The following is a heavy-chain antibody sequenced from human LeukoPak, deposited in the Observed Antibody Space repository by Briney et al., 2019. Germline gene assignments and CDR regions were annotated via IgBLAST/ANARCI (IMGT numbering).Heavy chain of an antibody. CDR1: GFTFSRNA. J-gene: IGHJ4*02. CDR3: AKDANYFHSGSYLIPFDF. Sequence: GGSLRLSCAASGFTFSRNAMNWVRQSPGKGLEWVASISGNGAGTYYADSVKGRFNISRDNSKNTLYLQMNSLRTEDTAVYYCAKDANYFHSGSYLIPFDFWGQGTLVTVSS. CDR2: ISGNGAGT. D-gene: IGHD1-26*01. V-gene: IGHV3-23*01.